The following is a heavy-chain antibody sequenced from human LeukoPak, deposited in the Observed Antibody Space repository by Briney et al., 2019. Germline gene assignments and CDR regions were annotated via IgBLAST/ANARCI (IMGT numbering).Heavy chain of an antibody. D-gene: IGHD3-16*01. V-gene: IGHV3-48*03. CDR2: ISSSSTII. CDR3: GASRQYVGAFDI. J-gene: IGHJ3*02. Sequence: GGSLRLSCAASGFTFSSYELYWVRQAPGKGLEWISYISSSSTIIKYADSVRGRFTISRDDARESLCLQMSSLRADDTAIYYCGASRQYVGAFDIWGQGTLVTVSS. CDR1: GFTFSSYE.